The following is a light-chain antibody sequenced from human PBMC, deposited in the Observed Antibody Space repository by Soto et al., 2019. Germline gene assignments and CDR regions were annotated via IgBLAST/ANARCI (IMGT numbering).Light chain of an antibody. CDR2: AAS. V-gene: IGKV1-9*01. CDR1: QGISSY. J-gene: IGKJ3*01. Sequence: IQLTQSPSSLSASVGDRVTITCRASQGISSYLAWYQQKPGKAPKLLIYAASTLQSGVPSRFSGSGSGTDFTITISSLHPEDFATYYCQQLNSYPLTFGPGTKVDIK. CDR3: QQLNSYPLT.